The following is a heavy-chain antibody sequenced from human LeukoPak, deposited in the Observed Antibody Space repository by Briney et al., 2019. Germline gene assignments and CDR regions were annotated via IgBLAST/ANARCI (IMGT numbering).Heavy chain of an antibody. CDR3: ATPNWNDVWAGTG. V-gene: IGHV1-69*04. Sequence: ASVTVSCKASGGTFSSYAISWVRQAPGQGLEWMGRIIPILGIANYAQKFQGRVTITADKSTSTAYMELSSLRSEDTAVYYCATPNWNDVWAGTGWGQGTLVTVSS. CDR1: GGTFSSYA. CDR2: IIPILGIA. D-gene: IGHD1-1*01. J-gene: IGHJ4*02.